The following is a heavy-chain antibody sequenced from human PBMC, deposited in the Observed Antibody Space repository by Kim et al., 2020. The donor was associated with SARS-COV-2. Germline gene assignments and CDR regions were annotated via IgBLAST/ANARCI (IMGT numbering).Heavy chain of an antibody. Sequence: GGSLRLSCAASGFTFSDYYMSWIRQAPGKGLEWVSYISSSGSTIYYADSVKGRFTISRDNAKNSLYLQMNSLRAEDTAVYYCARSRPVQGVQAYYYDSSGYPLDYWGQGTLVTVSS. CDR1: GFTFSDYY. J-gene: IGHJ4*02. V-gene: IGHV3-11*01. D-gene: IGHD3-22*01. CDR2: ISSSGSTI. CDR3: ARSRPVQGVQAYYYDSSGYPLDY.